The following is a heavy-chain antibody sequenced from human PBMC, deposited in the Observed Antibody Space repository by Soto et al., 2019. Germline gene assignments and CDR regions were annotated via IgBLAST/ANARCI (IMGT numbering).Heavy chain of an antibody. Sequence: ASVKVSCKASGYTFTDYYIHWVRQAPGQGLEWMGWINPNSGGTNYAQKFQGRVTMTRDTSISTAYMELSRLISDATALYYCARGDVRVVASFDPWGQGARVTVSS. CDR3: ARGDVRVVASFDP. CDR1: GYTFTDYY. CDR2: INPNSGGT. D-gene: IGHD2-15*01. V-gene: IGHV1-2*02. J-gene: IGHJ5*02.